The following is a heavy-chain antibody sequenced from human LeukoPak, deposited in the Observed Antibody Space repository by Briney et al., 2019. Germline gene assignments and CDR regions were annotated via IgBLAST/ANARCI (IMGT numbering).Heavy chain of an antibody. CDR3: AMFSYVSGTTIS. Sequence: TGGSLRLSCAASGFTFSSYWMHWVRQAPGKGLVWVPRVKSDGSVTNYADSVKGRFTISRDNAKNTLYLQMNSLRAEDTAVYYCAMFSYVSGTTISWGQGTLVTVSS. V-gene: IGHV3-74*01. CDR1: GFTFSSYW. D-gene: IGHD1-20*01. J-gene: IGHJ4*02. CDR2: VKSDGSVT.